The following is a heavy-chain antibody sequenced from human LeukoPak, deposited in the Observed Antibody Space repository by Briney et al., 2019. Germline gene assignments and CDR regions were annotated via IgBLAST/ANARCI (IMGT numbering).Heavy chain of an antibody. D-gene: IGHD2-2*01. Sequence: GGSLRLSCAASGFTFSSFALSWVRQAPGKGLEWVSSISGSGDSTYYMESVKGRFTISRDNSENTLYLQMNSLRADDTAVYYCAKCRSLPPAAAINYWSQGTLVTVSS. J-gene: IGHJ4*02. V-gene: IGHV3-23*01. CDR1: GFTFSSFA. CDR2: ISGSGDST. CDR3: AKCRSLPPAAAINY.